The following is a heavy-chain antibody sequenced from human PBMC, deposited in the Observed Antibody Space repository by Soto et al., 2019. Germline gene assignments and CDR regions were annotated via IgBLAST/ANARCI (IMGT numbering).Heavy chain of an antibody. Sequence: QITLNESGPTLVKPTQTLTLTCTFSGFSLTTSGVGVGWIRQSPGKAPEWLALIYWDDDTRYSPSLKSRLTITKDTSKNQVVLTMANLDTADTATYYCAHRVLRTVFGLVTTTAIYFDFWGQGTPVAVSS. CDR2: IYWDDDT. V-gene: IGHV2-5*02. CDR1: GFSLTTSGVG. CDR3: AHRVLRTVFGLVTTTAIYFDF. D-gene: IGHD3-3*01. J-gene: IGHJ4*02.